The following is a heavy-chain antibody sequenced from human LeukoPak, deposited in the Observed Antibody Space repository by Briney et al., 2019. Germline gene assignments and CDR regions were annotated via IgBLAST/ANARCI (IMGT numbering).Heavy chain of an antibody. Sequence: GGSLRLSCAVSGFTFGNYGMSWVRQAPGKGLEWVSGINWNGGSTGYADSVEGRFTIFRDNAKNSQYLQMNSLRVEDTALYYCARAQTYGDSRLLLDYWGQGTLVTVSS. CDR2: INWNGGST. V-gene: IGHV3-20*04. CDR1: GFTFGNYG. D-gene: IGHD4-17*01. CDR3: ARAQTYGDSRLLLDY. J-gene: IGHJ4*02.